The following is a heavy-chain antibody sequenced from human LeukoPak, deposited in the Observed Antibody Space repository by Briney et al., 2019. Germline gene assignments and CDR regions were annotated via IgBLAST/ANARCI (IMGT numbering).Heavy chain of an antibody. CDR3: ARESCLNAVCYTGEGAFDI. D-gene: IGHD2-8*01. CDR1: GFSFSSYG. Sequence: GGSLRLSCAASGFSFSSYGLHWVRQAPGKGLEWVAVIYFDTKNIHYADSVKGRFTVSRDDCKNTLYLQMNSLRAEDTAVYYCARESCLNAVCYTGEGAFDIWGQGTMVTVSS. CDR2: IYFDTKNI. J-gene: IGHJ3*02. V-gene: IGHV3-33*01.